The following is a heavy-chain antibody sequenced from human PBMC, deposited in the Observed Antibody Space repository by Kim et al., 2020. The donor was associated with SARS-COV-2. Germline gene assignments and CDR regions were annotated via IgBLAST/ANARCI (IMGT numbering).Heavy chain of an antibody. J-gene: IGHJ4*02. CDR3: ARDLKATANWEFDY. CDR2: MYSKTGDT. V-gene: IGHV1-2*02. D-gene: IGHD1-1*01. Sequence: ASVKVSCKASGYTFSDNIIHWVRQAPGHGLEWLGWMYSKTGDTKYTQRSQGRVTLTRDMSINTAYMELSGLRSDDTAIYYCARDLKATANWEFDYWGQGTLVTVSS. CDR1: GYTFSDNI.